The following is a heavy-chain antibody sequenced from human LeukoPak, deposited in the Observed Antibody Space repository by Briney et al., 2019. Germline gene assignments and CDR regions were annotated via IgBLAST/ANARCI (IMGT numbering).Heavy chain of an antibody. CDR3: ARDPHDSSGYYWGD. CDR2: IIPILGIA. Sequence: SVKVSCKASGGTFSSYAISWVRQAPGQGLEWMGRIIPILGIANYAQKFQGRVTITADKSTSTAYMELSSLRSEDTAVYYCARDPHDSSGYYWGDWGQGTMVTVSS. J-gene: IGHJ4*02. D-gene: IGHD3-22*01. V-gene: IGHV1-69*04. CDR1: GGTFSSYA.